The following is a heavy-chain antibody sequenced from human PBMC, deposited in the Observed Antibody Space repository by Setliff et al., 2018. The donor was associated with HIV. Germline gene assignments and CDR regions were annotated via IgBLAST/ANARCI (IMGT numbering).Heavy chain of an antibody. D-gene: IGHD2-2*01. Sequence: GSLRLSCAASGFIFSNYEMNWVRQAPGKGLEWVSSISSSASTIYYADSVKGRFTISRDNAKNTLYLQMNSLRAEDTAVYYCARGKIVVVPAAMRPFDYWGQGTLVTVSS. J-gene: IGHJ4*02. CDR3: ARGKIVVVPAAMRPFDY. V-gene: IGHV3-48*03. CDR2: ISSSASTI. CDR1: GFIFSNYE.